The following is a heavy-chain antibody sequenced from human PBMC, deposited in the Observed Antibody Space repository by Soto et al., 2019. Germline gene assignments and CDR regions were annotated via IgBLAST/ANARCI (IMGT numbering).Heavy chain of an antibody. J-gene: IGHJ4*02. CDR3: VGSLMSRAMESFDY. CDR2: ISYTVDA. CDR1: AGSISRYY. D-gene: IGHD5-18*01. Sequence: HVQLQESGPGLVKPSEPLSLTCSVSAGSISRYYWGWIRQSPGEGLEWIAHISYTVDASYNPSLKSRVTISLDTSKNQIALSLMSVTAADTAVYYCVGSLMSRAMESFDYWGQGTLVTVTS. V-gene: IGHV4-59*01.